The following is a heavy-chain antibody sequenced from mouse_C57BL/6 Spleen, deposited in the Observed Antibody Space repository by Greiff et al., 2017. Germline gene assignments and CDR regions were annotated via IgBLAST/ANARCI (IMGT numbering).Heavy chain of an antibody. Sequence: VMLVESGAELARPGASVKLSCKASGYTFTSYGISWVKQRTGQGLEWIGEIYPRSGNTYYNEKFKGKATLTADKSSSTAYMELRSLTSEDSAVYFCAREGITTVVARYFDVWGTGTTVTVSS. V-gene: IGHV1-81*01. CDR2: IYPRSGNT. D-gene: IGHD1-1*01. CDR3: AREGITTVVARYFDV. J-gene: IGHJ1*03. CDR1: GYTFTSYG.